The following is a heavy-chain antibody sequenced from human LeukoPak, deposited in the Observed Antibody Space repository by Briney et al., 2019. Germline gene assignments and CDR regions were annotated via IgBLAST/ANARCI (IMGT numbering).Heavy chain of an antibody. Sequence: ASVKVSCKASGYTFNGHYMHWVRQAPGQGLEWMGWINPNSGGTNYAQKFQGRVTTTTDTSTSAAYMELRSLRSDDTAVYYCAREGGSREPGPKNWGQGTLVTVSS. CDR2: INPNSGGT. V-gene: IGHV1-2*02. CDR3: AREGGSREPGPKN. D-gene: IGHD6-13*01. J-gene: IGHJ4*02. CDR1: GYTFNGHY.